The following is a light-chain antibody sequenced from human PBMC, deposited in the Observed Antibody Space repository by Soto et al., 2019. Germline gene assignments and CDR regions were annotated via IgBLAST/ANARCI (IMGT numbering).Light chain of an antibody. J-gene: IGLJ2*01. CDR2: DVS. V-gene: IGLV2-14*01. CDR3: SSYTSSSTLV. Sequence: QSALTQPASVSGSPGQSITISCTGTSSDVGGYNYVSWYQQHPGKAPKLMIYDVSNRPSGVSNRFSGSKSGNTASLTISGLPAEAEADYCCSSYTSSSTLVFGGGTKLTVL. CDR1: SSDVGGYNY.